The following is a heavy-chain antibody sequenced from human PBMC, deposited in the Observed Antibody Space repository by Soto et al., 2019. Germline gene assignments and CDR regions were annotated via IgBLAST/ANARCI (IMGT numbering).Heavy chain of an antibody. CDR3: ARDRPDSNWNYYYYGMDV. CDR2: ISAYNGNT. J-gene: IGHJ6*02. Sequence: VASVKVSCKASGYTFTSYGISWVRQAPGQGLEWMGWISAYNGNTNYAQRLQGRVTMTTDTSTSTAYMELRSLRSDDTAVYYCARDRPDSNWNYYYYGMDVWGQGTTVTVAS. CDR1: GYTFTSYG. D-gene: IGHD1-1*01. V-gene: IGHV1-18*01.